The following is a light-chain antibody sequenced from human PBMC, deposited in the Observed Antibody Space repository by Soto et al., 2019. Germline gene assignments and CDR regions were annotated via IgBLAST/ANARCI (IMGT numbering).Light chain of an antibody. V-gene: IGKV3-15*01. CDR3: QQYDEWPLT. CDR2: DAF. Sequence: EKVMTQSPATLSVSPGERATLSCRASQNVKTRLAWYQQKPGQAPRLLIYDAFTRATGIPARFSGSASGTEFTLTISSLQSEDFAVYYCQQYDEWPLTFGGGTKVRSN. J-gene: IGKJ4*01. CDR1: QNVKTR.